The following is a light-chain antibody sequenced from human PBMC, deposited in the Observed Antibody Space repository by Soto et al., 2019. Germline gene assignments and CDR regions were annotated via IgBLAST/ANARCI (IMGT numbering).Light chain of an antibody. Sequence: QSALTQPASVSGSPGQSITISCTGTTSDVGSHNFVSWYQQYPGKAPKLLIYEASKRPSGLSNRFSGSKSGNTASLTISGLQAEDEADYYCCSLTKGATGVFGGGTKVTVL. J-gene: IGLJ3*02. V-gene: IGLV2-23*01. CDR3: CSLTKGATGV. CDR2: EAS. CDR1: TSDVGSHNF.